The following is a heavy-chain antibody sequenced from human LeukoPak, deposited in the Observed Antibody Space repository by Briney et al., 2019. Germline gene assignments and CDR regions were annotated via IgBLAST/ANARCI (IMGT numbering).Heavy chain of an antibody. CDR2: IGDSGVTT. Sequence: GGSLRLSCAASGFTFRNYGVSWVRQAPGKGLEWVSAIGDSGVTTFYADSVKGRFTISRDNAKNSLYLQMNSLRAEDTAVYYCARDYGGNPWDYYYYYYMDVWGKGTTVTVSS. V-gene: IGHV3-23*01. CDR1: GFTFRNYG. D-gene: IGHD4-23*01. J-gene: IGHJ6*03. CDR3: ARDYGGNPWDYYYYYYMDV.